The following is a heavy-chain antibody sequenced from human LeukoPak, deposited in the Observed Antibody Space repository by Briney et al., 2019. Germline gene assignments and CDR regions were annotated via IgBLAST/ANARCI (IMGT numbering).Heavy chain of an antibody. CDR3: AREMRYSSGWSNPVYGWFDP. V-gene: IGHV1-46*01. J-gene: IGHJ5*02. CDR1: GYTYTRYV. Sequence: GASVKVSCKASGYTYTRYVINWVRQPPGQGLEWMGIINPRGGSTSYTQKFQGRVTMTRDTSTSTVSIELSRLTSDDRDGNDCAREMRYSSGWSNPVYGWFDPWGEGTLVTVSS. CDR2: INPRGGST. D-gene: IGHD6-19*01.